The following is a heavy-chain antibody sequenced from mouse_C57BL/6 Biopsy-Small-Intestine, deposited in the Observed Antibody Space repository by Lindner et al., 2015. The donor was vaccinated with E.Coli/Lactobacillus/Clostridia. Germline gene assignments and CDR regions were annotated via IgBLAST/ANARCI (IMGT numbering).Heavy chain of an antibody. CDR1: GFNIKDDY. D-gene: IGHD1-3*01. Sequence: VQLQESGAELVRPGAPVKLSCTASGFNIKDDYMHWVKQRPEQGLEWIGWIDPENGDTEYASKFQGKATITADTSSNTAYLQLSSLTSEDTAVYYCTTGLESNFFDYWGQGTTLTVSS. J-gene: IGHJ2*01. CDR2: IDPENGDT. V-gene: IGHV14-4*01. CDR3: TTGLESNFFDY.